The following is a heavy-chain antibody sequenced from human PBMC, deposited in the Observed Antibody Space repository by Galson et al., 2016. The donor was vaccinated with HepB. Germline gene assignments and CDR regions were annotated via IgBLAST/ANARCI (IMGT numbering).Heavy chain of an antibody. D-gene: IGHD3-9*01. V-gene: IGHV1-69*02. J-gene: IGHJ5*02. CDR2: LVPIVNLA. CDR1: GGTFGTYT. CDR3: ANGLAPTGSRFDP. Sequence: SVKVSCKASGGTFGTYTINWVRQAPGEGPEWMGRLVPIVNLAKYAPKLEGRVTFTADKVTSTAYMELNSLKSEDTATYYCANGLAPTGSRFDPWGQGTLVTVFS.